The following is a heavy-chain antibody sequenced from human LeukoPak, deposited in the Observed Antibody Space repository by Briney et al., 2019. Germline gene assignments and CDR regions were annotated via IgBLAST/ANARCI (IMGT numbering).Heavy chain of an antibody. J-gene: IGHJ4*02. Sequence: ASVKVSCKASGYTFTSYGISWVRQAPGQGLEWMGRISAYNGNTNYAQKLQGRVTMTTDTSTSTAYMELRSLRSDDTAVYYCARDTVDIVVVPAAPDYWGQGTLVTVSS. V-gene: IGHV1-18*01. D-gene: IGHD2-2*01. CDR2: ISAYNGNT. CDR1: GYTFTSYG. CDR3: ARDTVDIVVVPAAPDY.